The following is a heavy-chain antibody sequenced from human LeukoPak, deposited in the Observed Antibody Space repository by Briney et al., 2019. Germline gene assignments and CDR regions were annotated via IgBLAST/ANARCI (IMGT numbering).Heavy chain of an antibody. CDR3: ARVATRTTVTEYYYYYYYMDV. D-gene: IGHD4-17*01. CDR1: GYTFTNYG. J-gene: IGHJ6*03. Sequence: ASVKVSCTASGYTFTNYGISWVRQAPGQGLEWMGWISAYNGNTNYAQKFQGRVTMTTDTSTSTAYMELRSLRSDDTAVYYCARVATRTTVTEYYYYYYYMDVWGKGTTVTISS. V-gene: IGHV1-18*01. CDR2: ISAYNGNT.